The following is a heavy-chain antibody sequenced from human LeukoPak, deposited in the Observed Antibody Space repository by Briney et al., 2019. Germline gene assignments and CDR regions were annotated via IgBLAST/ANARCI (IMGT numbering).Heavy chain of an antibody. Sequence: PSETLSLTCAVYGASFSGYYWSWIRQPPGKGLEWIGEINHSGSTNYNPSLKSRVTISVDTSKNQFSLKLSSVTAADTAVYCCTQGRDGYKYPFDYWGQGTLVTVSS. CDR1: GASFSGYY. J-gene: IGHJ4*02. D-gene: IGHD5-24*01. V-gene: IGHV4-34*01. CDR3: TQGRDGYKYPFDY. CDR2: INHSGST.